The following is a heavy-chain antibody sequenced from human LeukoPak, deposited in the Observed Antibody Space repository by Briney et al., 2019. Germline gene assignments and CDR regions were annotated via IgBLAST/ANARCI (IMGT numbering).Heavy chain of an antibody. Sequence: GGSLRLSCAASGFTFSSYSMNRVRQAPGKGLEWVSSISSSSSYIYYADSVKGRFTISRDNAKNSLYLQMNSLRAEDTAVYYCARGIAASAFDIWGQGTMVTVSS. CDR3: ARGIAASAFDI. D-gene: IGHD6-13*01. V-gene: IGHV3-21*01. CDR2: ISSSSSYI. J-gene: IGHJ3*02. CDR1: GFTFSSYS.